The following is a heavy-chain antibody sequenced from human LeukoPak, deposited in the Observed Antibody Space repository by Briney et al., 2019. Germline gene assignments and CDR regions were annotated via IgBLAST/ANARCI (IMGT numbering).Heavy chain of an antibody. V-gene: IGHV6-1*01. Sequence: SQTLSLTCVISGDSVSSHTAAWNWIRQSPSRGLEWLGRTFYRSKWYNDYGESVKSRIAINPDTSKNQFSLQLNSVTPEDTAVYYCARDGWPAFDYWGQGTLVTVSS. CDR1: GDSVSSHTAA. CDR3: ARDGWPAFDY. D-gene: IGHD2-15*01. J-gene: IGHJ4*02. CDR2: TFYRSKWYN.